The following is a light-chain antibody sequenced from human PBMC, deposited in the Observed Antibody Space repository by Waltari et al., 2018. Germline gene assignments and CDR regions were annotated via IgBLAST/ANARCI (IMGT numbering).Light chain of an antibody. CDR2: AAS. Sequence: RATLSCRTSQSVSRTLAWYQQKPGQAPRLLIYAASSRATGIPDRFSGSGSGTDFSLTISRLEPEDFAVYYCQHYVTLPVTFGPGTKVEIK. CDR1: QSVSRT. J-gene: IGKJ1*01. CDR3: QHYVTLPVT. V-gene: IGKV3-20*01.